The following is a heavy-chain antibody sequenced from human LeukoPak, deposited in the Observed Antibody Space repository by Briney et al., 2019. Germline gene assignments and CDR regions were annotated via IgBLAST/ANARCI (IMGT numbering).Heavy chain of an antibody. CDR3: ARESGYSSSESDFDY. D-gene: IGHD6-13*01. J-gene: IGHJ4*02. CDR1: GYTFTGYY. Sequence: EASVKVSCTASGYTFTGYYMHWVRQAPGQGLEGMGWINPNSGGTNYAQKLQGRVTMTRDTSISTAYMELSRLRSDDTAVYYCARESGYSSSESDFDYWGQGTLVTVSS. CDR2: INPNSGGT. V-gene: IGHV1-2*02.